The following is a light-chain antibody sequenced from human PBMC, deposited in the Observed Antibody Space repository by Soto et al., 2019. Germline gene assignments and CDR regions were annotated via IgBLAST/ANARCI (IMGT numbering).Light chain of an antibody. Sequence: EIMMTQSPATLSVSPGERATLSCRASQSVSSNLAWYQQKPGHAPRLLIYGASTRATGIPARFSGSGSGTEFTLTISSLPSEDFAVYYCQQYNNWRTFGQGTKVDI. V-gene: IGKV3-15*01. CDR1: QSVSSN. J-gene: IGKJ1*01. CDR2: GAS. CDR3: QQYNNWRT.